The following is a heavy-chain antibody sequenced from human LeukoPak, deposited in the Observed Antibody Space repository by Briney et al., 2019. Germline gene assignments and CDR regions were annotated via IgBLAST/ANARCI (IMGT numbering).Heavy chain of an antibody. Sequence: GSLRLSCAASGFTFSNYWMSWIRQPPGKGLEWIGYIYYSGSTNYNPSLKSRVTISVDTSKNQFSLKLSSVTAADTAVYYCARGLDFWSGYYYNWFDPWGQGTLVTVSS. J-gene: IGHJ5*02. D-gene: IGHD3-3*01. CDR2: IYYSGST. CDR3: ARGLDFWSGYYYNWFDP. V-gene: IGHV4-59*01. CDR1: GFTFSNYW.